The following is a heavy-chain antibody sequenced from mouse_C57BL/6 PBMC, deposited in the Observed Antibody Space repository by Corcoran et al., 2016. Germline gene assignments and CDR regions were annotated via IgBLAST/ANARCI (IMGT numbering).Heavy chain of an antibody. CDR1: GYTFTDYY. CDR3: ARGAAQATFAY. CDR2: INPNNGGT. V-gene: IGHV1-26*01. J-gene: IGHJ3*01. Sequence: EVQLQQSGPELVKPGASVKISCKASGYTFTDYYMSWVKQSHGKSLEWIGDINPNNGGTSYNQKFKGKATLTVDKSSSTAYMELRSLTSEDSAVYYCARGAAQATFAYWGQGTLVTVSA. D-gene: IGHD3-2*02.